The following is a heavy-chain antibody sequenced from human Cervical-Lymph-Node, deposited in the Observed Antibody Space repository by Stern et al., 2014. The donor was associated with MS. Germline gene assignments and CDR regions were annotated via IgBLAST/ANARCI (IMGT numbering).Heavy chain of an antibody. V-gene: IGHV4-59*02. Sequence: QVQLQESGPGLVKPSETLSLTCTVSGVSVSTSYWAWIRQPQGKGLEWIGYFYHSGSTNFNPSLKSRVNISVDTSKNQFSLRLSAVTAADTAVYYCAKVHSSDWYAYGDFQTWGQGTLVTVSS. CDR1: GVSVSTSY. J-gene: IGHJ1*01. D-gene: IGHD6-19*01. CDR2: FYHSGST. CDR3: AKVHSSDWYAYGDFQT.